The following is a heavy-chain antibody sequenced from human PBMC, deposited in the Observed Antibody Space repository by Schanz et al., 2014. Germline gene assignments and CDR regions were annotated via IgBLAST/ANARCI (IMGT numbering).Heavy chain of an antibody. V-gene: IGHV3-30*04. Sequence: QVELVESGGGVVQPGRYLRLSCAASGFTFSRHAMHWVRQAAGKGLEWVAAITYDGSNKYYAESGKGRFSISRDNSKDTLYLKMNSLRTEETAVYYCAGDWASGRYYSDYWGQGTLVTVSS. J-gene: IGHJ4*02. CDR2: ITYDGSNK. CDR3: AGDWASGRYYSDY. D-gene: IGHD1-26*01. CDR1: GFTFSRHA.